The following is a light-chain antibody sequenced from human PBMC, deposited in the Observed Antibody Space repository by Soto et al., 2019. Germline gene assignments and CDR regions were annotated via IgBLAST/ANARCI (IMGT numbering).Light chain of an antibody. CDR3: QTWGTGILV. V-gene: IGLV4-69*01. CDR2: LNSDGSH. J-gene: IGLJ3*02. Sequence: QPVLTQSPSASASLGASVKLTCALSSGHSSYAIAWHQQQPEKGPRALMKLNSDGSHTRGDGIPDRFSGSSSGAARYLTISSLQSEDEADYYCQTWGTGILVFGGGTKLTVL. CDR1: SGHSSYA.